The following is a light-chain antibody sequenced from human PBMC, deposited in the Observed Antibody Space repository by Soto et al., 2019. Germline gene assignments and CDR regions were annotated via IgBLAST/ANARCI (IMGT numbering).Light chain of an antibody. CDR2: GAS. V-gene: IGKV3-20*01. Sequence: EIVLTQSPGPLSLSPGDRATLSCRPSQRLSSNFLAWYQQKPGQAPRLLIYGASRRATDIPDRFSGSTSGTDFALTITRLEPADVAVYFCQQYDTFPRTFGQGTKVEIQ. CDR1: QRLSSNF. CDR3: QQYDTFPRT. J-gene: IGKJ1*01.